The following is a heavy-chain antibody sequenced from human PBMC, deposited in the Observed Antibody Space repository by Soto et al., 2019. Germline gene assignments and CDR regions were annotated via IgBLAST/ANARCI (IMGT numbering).Heavy chain of an antibody. J-gene: IGHJ3*02. CDR2: ILVAGSQ. CDR3: AKATATGGGAFEI. D-gene: IGHD2-8*02. V-gene: IGHV3-23*01. CDR1: GFICSSYD. Sequence: LRLSCAVSGFICSSYDMSWVRQAPGKGLAWVSTILVAGSQHYEDSVQGRFTISRDTSKNTVSLYMNSLTAGDTAVYYCAKATATGGGAFEIYGQGTMVTVSS.